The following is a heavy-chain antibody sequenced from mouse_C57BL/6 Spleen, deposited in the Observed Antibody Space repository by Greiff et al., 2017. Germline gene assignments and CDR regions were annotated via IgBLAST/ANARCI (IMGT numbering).Heavy chain of an antibody. J-gene: IGHJ3*01. V-gene: IGHV2-5*01. CDR2: IWSGGST. Sequence: QVQLKQSGPGLVQPSQCLSITCTVSGFSLTSYGVHWVRQSPGKGLEWLGVIWSGGSTDYNAAFMARLSITKDNSESQVFIKMNSLQADDTAIYYWAKASGFTTGGFAYWGQGTLVTVSA. CDR1: GFSLTSYG. D-gene: IGHD2-12*01. CDR3: AKASGFTTGGFAY.